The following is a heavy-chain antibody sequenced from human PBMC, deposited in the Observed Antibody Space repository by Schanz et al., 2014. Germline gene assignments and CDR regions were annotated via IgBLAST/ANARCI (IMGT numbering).Heavy chain of an antibody. CDR3: AKDVEISSGYPEYFDP. J-gene: IGHJ4*02. CDR1: GFTFNSYS. CDR2: ISSTSSSK. D-gene: IGHD5-12*01. V-gene: IGHV3-48*02. Sequence: EVHLVESGGGLGQRGGSLIVSCEGSGFTFNSYSMNWVRQAPGKGLEWISYISSTSSSKDYADSVKGRFSISRDNAKKSLYLQMNSLRDEDTSVYYWAKDVEISSGYPEYFDPWGQGTLVTVSS.